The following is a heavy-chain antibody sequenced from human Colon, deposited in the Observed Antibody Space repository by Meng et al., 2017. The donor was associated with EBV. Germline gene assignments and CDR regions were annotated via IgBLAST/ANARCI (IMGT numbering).Heavy chain of an antibody. J-gene: IGHJ4*02. CDR2: IDDSGST. Sequence: QVRLQESGPGWVKPSGTLSLTCGVSGVSISSNIRWTWVRQPPGKGLEWIGDIDDSGSTNYNPSLNSRISISLDKSKNHFSLKVNSVTAADTAVYYCARGKQDAWELLAYWGQGALVTVSS. CDR1: GVSISSNIR. V-gene: IGHV4-4*02. D-gene: IGHD1-26*01. CDR3: ARGKQDAWELLAY.